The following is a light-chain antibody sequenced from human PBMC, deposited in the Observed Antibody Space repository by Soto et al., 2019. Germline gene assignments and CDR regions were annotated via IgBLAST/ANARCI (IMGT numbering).Light chain of an antibody. CDR1: SSDVGGYNY. CDR2: EVS. V-gene: IGLV2-8*01. J-gene: IGLJ2*01. CDR3: SSVRV. Sequence: QSALTQPPSASGSPGQSVTISCTGTSSDVGGYNYVSWYQQHPGKAPKLMIYEVSKRPSGVPDRFSGSKSGNTASLTVSGLQAEDEADSYCSSVRVFGGGTKLTVL.